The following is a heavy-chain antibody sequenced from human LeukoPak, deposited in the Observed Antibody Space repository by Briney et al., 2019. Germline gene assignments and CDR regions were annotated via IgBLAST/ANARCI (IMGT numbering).Heavy chain of an antibody. Sequence: GRSLRLSCAASGFTFSSYAMHWVRQAPGKGLEWVAVISYDGSNKYYADSVKGRFTISRDNSKTTLYLQMNSLRAEDTAVYYCVDLRFLDYWGQGTLVTVSS. CDR3: VDLRFLDY. CDR1: GFTFSSYA. J-gene: IGHJ4*02. V-gene: IGHV3-30*01. CDR2: ISYDGSNK. D-gene: IGHD3-3*01.